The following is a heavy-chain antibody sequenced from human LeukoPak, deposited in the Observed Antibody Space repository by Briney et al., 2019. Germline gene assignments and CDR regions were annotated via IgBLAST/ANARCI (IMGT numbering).Heavy chain of an antibody. D-gene: IGHD2-21*01. Sequence: SETLSLTCSVSGGSISNDYWSWIRQPPGKGLEWIGFIHYNGSTKYNPSLEGRVAISVDTSKNQFSLNLNSVTAADTALYYCVRHLKGMMTCFDPWGQGTLVTVSS. J-gene: IGHJ5*02. V-gene: IGHV4-59*08. CDR2: IHYNGST. CDR1: GGSISNDY. CDR3: VRHLKGMMTCFDP.